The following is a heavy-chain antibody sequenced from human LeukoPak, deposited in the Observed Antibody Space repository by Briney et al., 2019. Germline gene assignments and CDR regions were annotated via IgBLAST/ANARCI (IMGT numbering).Heavy chain of an antibody. Sequence: GASVKVSCKVSGYTLTELSTHWVRQATGQGLEWMGWMNPNSGNTGYAQKFQGRVTMTRNTSISTAYMELSSLRSEDTAVYYCARMVRYYYYYGMDVWGQGTTVTVSS. V-gene: IGHV1-8*01. CDR3: ARMVRYYYYYGMDV. J-gene: IGHJ6*02. CDR1: GYTLTELS. CDR2: MNPNSGNT. D-gene: IGHD4-23*01.